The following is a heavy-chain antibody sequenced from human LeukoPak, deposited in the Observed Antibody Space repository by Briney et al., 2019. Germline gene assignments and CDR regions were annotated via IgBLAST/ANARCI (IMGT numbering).Heavy chain of an antibody. CDR3: ARRHSSGNFDFDY. Sequence: HGESLQISCKGSGYSFTSYWIGWVRQMPGKGLEWMGIIYPGDSDTRYSPSFQGQVTISADKSISTAYLQWSSLKASDTAMYYCARRHSSGNFDFDYWGQGTLVTVSS. D-gene: IGHD6-19*01. CDR1: GYSFTSYW. J-gene: IGHJ4*02. V-gene: IGHV5-51*01. CDR2: IYPGDSDT.